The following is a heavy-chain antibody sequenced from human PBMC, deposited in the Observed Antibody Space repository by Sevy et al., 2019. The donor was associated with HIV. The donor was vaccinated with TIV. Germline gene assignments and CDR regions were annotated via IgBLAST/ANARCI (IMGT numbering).Heavy chain of an antibody. CDR2: ISYDGSNK. CDR3: AKDPYYDFWSGYYSYFDY. J-gene: IGHJ4*02. Sequence: GGSLRLSCAASGFTFSSYGMHWVRQAPGEGLEWVAVISYDGSNKYYADSVKGRFTISRDNSKNTLYLQMNSLRAEDTAVYYCAKDPYYDFWSGYYSYFDYWGQGTLVTVSS. CDR1: GFTFSSYG. D-gene: IGHD3-3*01. V-gene: IGHV3-30*18.